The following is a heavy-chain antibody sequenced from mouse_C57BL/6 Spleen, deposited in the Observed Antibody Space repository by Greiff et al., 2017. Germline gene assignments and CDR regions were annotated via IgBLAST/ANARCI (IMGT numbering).Heavy chain of an antibody. V-gene: IGHV1-9*01. CDR3: AREVYSNYVGKAMDD. CDR2: ILPGSGST. J-gene: IGHJ4*01. CDR1: GYTFTGYW. Sequence: VQLQQPGAELMKPGASVKLSCKATGYTFTGYWIEWVKQRPGHGLEWIGEILPGSGSTNYNEKFKGKATFTADTSSNTAYMQLRSLPTENSAIYYCAREVYSNYVGKAMDDWGQGTSVTVSS. D-gene: IGHD2-5*01.